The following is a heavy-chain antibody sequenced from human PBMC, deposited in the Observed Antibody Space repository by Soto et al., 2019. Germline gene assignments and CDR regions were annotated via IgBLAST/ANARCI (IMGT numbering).Heavy chain of an antibody. J-gene: IGHJ1*01. V-gene: IGHV3-30*18. Sequence: GGSLRLSCAASGFTFSSYGMHWVRQAPGKGLEWVAVISYDGSNKYYADSVKGRFTISRDNSKNTLYLQMNSLRAEDTAVYYCAKEGQQLISAEYFQHWGQGTLVTVSS. CDR2: ISYDGSNK. CDR3: AKEGQQLISAEYFQH. D-gene: IGHD6-13*01. CDR1: GFTFSSYG.